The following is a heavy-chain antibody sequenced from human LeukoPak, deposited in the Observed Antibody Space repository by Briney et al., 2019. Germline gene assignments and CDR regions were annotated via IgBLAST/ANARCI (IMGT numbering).Heavy chain of an antibody. V-gene: IGHV4-31*03. CDR2: IYYSGST. CDR3: ARDNTAMALRAFDY. CDR1: GGSISSGGYY. D-gene: IGHD5-18*01. J-gene: IGHJ4*02. Sequence: PSQTLSLTCTVSGGSISSGGYYWSWIRQHPWKGLEWIGYIYYSGSTYYNPSLKSRVTISVDTSKNQFSLKLSSVTAADTAVYYCARDNTAMALRAFDYWGQGTLVTVSS.